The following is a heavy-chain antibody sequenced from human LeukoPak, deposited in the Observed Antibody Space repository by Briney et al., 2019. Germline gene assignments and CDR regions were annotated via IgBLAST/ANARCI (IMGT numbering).Heavy chain of an antibody. CDR3: ASGLELDY. V-gene: IGHV4-39*01. CDR2: ISHSGTI. Sequence: SETLSLTCIVSGGSISSSNSYWDWIRQPPGRGLEWIGDISHSGTINYNPSLRTRVTISADTSKNQFSLKLNSVTAADTAVYYCASGLELDYWGQGTLVTVSS. CDR1: GGSISSSNSY. J-gene: IGHJ4*02.